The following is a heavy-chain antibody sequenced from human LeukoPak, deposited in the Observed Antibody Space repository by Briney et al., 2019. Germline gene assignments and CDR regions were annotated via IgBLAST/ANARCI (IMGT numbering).Heavy chain of an antibody. CDR3: ARDRATYYYDSPGCHFDY. CDR2: ISSSSSYI. Sequence: PGGSLRLSCAASGFTFSSYSMNWVRQAPGKGLEWVSSISSSSSYIYYADSVKGRFTISRDNAKNSLYLQMNSLRAEDTAVYYCARDRATYYYDSPGCHFDYWGQGTLVTVSS. CDR1: GFTFSSYS. V-gene: IGHV3-21*01. J-gene: IGHJ4*02. D-gene: IGHD3-22*01.